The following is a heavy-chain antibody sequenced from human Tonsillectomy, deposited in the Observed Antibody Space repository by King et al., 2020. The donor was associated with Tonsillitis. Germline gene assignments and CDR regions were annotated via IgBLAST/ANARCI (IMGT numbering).Heavy chain of an antibody. CDR3: ARGGYTFGAGGGYSYGYLQPHYYCDY. Sequence: QLVQSGAEVKKPGSSVKVSCKASGGTFSSYGFSWVRQAPGQGLEWMGGIIPISATSNYAQKFQGRVTISADESTSTAYMELSSLRSEDTAVYYCARGGYTFGAGGGYSYGYLQPHYYCDYWGQGTLVTVS. V-gene: IGHV1-69*12. J-gene: IGHJ4*02. D-gene: IGHD5-18*01. CDR2: IIPISATS. CDR1: GGTFSSYG.